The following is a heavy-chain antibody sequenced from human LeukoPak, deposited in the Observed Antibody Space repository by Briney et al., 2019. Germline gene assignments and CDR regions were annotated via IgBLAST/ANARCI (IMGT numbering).Heavy chain of an antibody. CDR1: GFTFGDYA. Sequence: GGSLRLSCTASGFTFGDYAMSWVRQAPGKGLEWVGFIRSKAYGGTAEYAASVKGRFTISRDDSKSIAYLQMNSLKTEDTAVYYCTKSGTAIVGTTAAYYFDYWGQGTLVSVSS. J-gene: IGHJ4*02. V-gene: IGHV3-49*04. CDR3: TKSGTAIVGTTAAYYFDY. D-gene: IGHD1-26*01. CDR2: IRSKAYGGTA.